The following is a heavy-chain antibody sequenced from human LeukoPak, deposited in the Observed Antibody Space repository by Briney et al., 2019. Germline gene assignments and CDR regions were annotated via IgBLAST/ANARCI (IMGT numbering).Heavy chain of an antibody. Sequence: GGSLRLSRAASGFTLSNAWMSWVRQAPGKRLEWVGRIKSKTDGGTTDYAAPVKGRFTISRDDSKNTLYLQMNSLKTEDTAVYYCTTDLSERYYFDYWGQGTLVTVSS. CDR1: GFTLSNAW. CDR2: IKSKTDGGTT. J-gene: IGHJ4*02. V-gene: IGHV3-15*01. CDR3: TTDLSERYYFDY. D-gene: IGHD5/OR15-5a*01.